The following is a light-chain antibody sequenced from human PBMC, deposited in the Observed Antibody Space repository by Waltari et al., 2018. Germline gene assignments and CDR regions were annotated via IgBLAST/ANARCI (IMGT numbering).Light chain of an antibody. Sequence: DIQMTQSPSTLSASVGDRVTISCRASQSVGTWLAWYQQKPGTAPKLLVYMASSLESGVPSRFSGSGSGTELTLTISSLQPDDFATYSCQQYSIFSTFGQGTKVDI. J-gene: IGKJ2*01. V-gene: IGKV1-5*03. CDR1: QSVGTW. CDR3: QQYSIFST. CDR2: MAS.